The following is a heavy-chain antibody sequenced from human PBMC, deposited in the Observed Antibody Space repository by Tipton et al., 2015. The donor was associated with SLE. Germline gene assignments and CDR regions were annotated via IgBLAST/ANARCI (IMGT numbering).Heavy chain of an antibody. Sequence: SLRLSCAASGFTFSSHGMRWVRQAPGKGLEWLALISYDGGKTYYTDCVKGRFTISRDNSKNTLYLQMNSLRGEDTAVYYCAKAGGDYYYMDVWGKGTTVTVSS. CDR2: ISYDGGKT. CDR1: GFTFSSHG. J-gene: IGHJ6*03. D-gene: IGHD1-26*01. CDR3: AKAGGDYYYMDV. V-gene: IGHV3-30*18.